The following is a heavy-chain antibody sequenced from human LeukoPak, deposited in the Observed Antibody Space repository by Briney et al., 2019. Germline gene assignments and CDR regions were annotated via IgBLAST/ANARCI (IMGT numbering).Heavy chain of an antibody. CDR3: ARDGARLEPHYGMDV. J-gene: IGHJ6*02. D-gene: IGHD1-1*01. CDR2: ISYDGSNK. Sequence: GGSLRLSCAASGFTFSSYAMHWVRQAPGKGVEWVAVISYDGSNKYYADSVKGRFTISRDNSKNTLYLQMNSLRAEDTAVYYCARDGARLEPHYGMDVWGQGTTVTVSS. V-gene: IGHV3-30-3*01. CDR1: GFTFSSYA.